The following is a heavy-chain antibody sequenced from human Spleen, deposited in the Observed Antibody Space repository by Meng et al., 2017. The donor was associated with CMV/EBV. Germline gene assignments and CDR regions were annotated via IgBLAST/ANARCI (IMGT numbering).Heavy chain of an antibody. CDR3: ARDVEEQRLLNWFDP. Sequence: QGQMPGSGPGLLKPSETLSLTCTVSGGYISSYYWSWSRQPAGKGLEWIGRIYTSGSTNYNPSLKSRVTMSVDTSKNQFSLKLSSVTAADTAVYYCARDVEEQRLLNWFDPWGQGILVTASS. J-gene: IGHJ5*02. CDR2: IYTSGST. CDR1: GGYISSYY. V-gene: IGHV4-4*07. D-gene: IGHD6-25*01.